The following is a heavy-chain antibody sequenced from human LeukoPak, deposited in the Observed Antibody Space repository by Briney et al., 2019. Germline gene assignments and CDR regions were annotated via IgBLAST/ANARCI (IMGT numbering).Heavy chain of an antibody. J-gene: IGHJ6*03. CDR1: GFTFSSYA. Sequence: GGSLRLSCAASGFTFSSYAMHWVRQAPGKGLEWVAVISYDGSNKYYADSVKGRFTISRDNSKNALYLQMNSLRAEDTAVYYCARDYQWFGELTIYYMDVWGKGTTVTVSS. V-gene: IGHV3-30*04. CDR2: ISYDGSNK. CDR3: ARDYQWFGELTIYYMDV. D-gene: IGHD3-10*01.